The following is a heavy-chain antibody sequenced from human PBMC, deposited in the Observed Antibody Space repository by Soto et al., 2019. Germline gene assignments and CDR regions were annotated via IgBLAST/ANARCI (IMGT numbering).Heavy chain of an antibody. V-gene: IGHV3-48*01. CDR2: ISSSSSTI. J-gene: IGHJ5*02. CDR3: ARHPERIAEIGWFDP. CDR1: GFTFSSYS. Sequence: EVQLVESGGGLVQPGGSLRLSCAASGFTFSSYSMNWVRQAPGKGLEWVSYISSSSSTIYYADSVKGRFTISRDNAKNSRYLQMNSLRAEDTAVYDCARHPERIAEIGWFDPWGQGTLVTVSS. D-gene: IGHD6-13*01.